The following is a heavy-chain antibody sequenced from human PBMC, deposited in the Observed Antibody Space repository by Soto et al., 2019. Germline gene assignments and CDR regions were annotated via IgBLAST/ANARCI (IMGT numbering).Heavy chain of an antibody. J-gene: IGHJ6*02. V-gene: IGHV4-34*01. CDR2: INHSGST. CDR1: GGSFSVYY. CDR3: ARSGPAAIRYYYYYYGMDV. Sequence: PSETLSLTCAVYGGSFSVYYWSLIRQPPGKGLEWIGEINHSGSTNYNPSLKSRVTISVDTSKNQFSLKLRSVTAADTAVYYCARSGPAAIRYYYYYYGMDVWGQGTRVTVSS. D-gene: IGHD2-2*02.